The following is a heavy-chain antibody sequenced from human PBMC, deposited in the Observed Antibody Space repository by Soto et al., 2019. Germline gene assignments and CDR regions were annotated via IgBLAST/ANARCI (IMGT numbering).Heavy chain of an antibody. CDR2: ISGSGGST. CDR1: GFTFSSYA. V-gene: IGHV3-23*01. CDR3: AKDRAIFGVVITCFDY. Sequence: GGSLRLSCAASGFTFSSYAMSWVRQAPGKGLEWFSAISGSGGSTYYADSVKGRFTISRDNSKNTLYLQMNSLRAEDTAVYYCAKDRAIFGVVITCFDYWGQGTLVTVSS. J-gene: IGHJ4*02. D-gene: IGHD3-3*01.